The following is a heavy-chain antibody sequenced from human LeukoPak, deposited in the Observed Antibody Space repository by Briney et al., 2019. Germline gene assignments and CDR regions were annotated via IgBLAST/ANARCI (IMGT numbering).Heavy chain of an antibody. D-gene: IGHD3-22*01. CDR2: INPSGGST. CDR3: ARVGSGDSSAYWVGSFDY. Sequence: ASVKVSCKASGYTFTSYYMHWVRQAPGQGLEWMGIINPSGGSTSYAQKFQGRVTMTRDTSTSTVYMGLSSLRSEDTAVYYCARVGSGDSSAYWVGSFDYWGQGTLVTVSS. J-gene: IGHJ4*02. CDR1: GYTFTSYY. V-gene: IGHV1-46*01.